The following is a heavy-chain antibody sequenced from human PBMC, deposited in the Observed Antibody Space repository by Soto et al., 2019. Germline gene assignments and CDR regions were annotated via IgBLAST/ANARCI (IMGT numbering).Heavy chain of an antibody. Sequence: ASVKVSCKASGYTFTSYGISWVRQAPGQGLEWMGWISAYNGNTNYAQKLQGRVTMTTDTSTSTAYMDLRSLRSEETAVYYCARDYPTPLDEDYDYIWGSQGGAFDIWGQGTMVTVSS. D-gene: IGHD3-16*01. V-gene: IGHV1-18*01. CDR1: GYTFTSYG. CDR2: ISAYNGNT. J-gene: IGHJ3*02. CDR3: ARDYPTPLDEDYDYIWGSQGGAFDI.